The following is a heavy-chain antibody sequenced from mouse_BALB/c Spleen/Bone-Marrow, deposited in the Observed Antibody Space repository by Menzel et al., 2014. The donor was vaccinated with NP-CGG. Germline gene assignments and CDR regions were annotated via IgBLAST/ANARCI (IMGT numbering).Heavy chain of an antibody. Sequence: QVQLQQSGAELVRPGASVKLSCKASGYTFTSYWMNWVKQRPEQGLEWIGRIDPYDTETHYNQKFRDKAILTLDKSSGTDYMQLSSLTSEDSAVYYCAREDYGDAMDYWGQGTSVSVSS. CDR2: IDPYDTET. CDR3: AREDYGDAMDY. V-gene: IGHV1-52*01. CDR1: GYTFTSYW. J-gene: IGHJ4*01. D-gene: IGHD1-2*01.